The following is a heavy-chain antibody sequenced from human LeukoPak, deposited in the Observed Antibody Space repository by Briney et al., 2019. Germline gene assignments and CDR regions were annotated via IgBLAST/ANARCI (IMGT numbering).Heavy chain of an antibody. J-gene: IGHJ4*02. CDR3: ARPEEEGSSGYYRLDY. CDR1: GGSISSTSYY. CDR2: IYYSGTT. Sequence: SETLSLTCTISGGSISSTSYYWGWIRQPPGMGLEWIGSIYYSGTTYYNPSLRSRVTISVDTSKNQFSLKLSSVTAADTAVYYCARPEEEGSSGYYRLDYWGQGTLVTVSS. V-gene: IGHV4-39*01. D-gene: IGHD3-22*01.